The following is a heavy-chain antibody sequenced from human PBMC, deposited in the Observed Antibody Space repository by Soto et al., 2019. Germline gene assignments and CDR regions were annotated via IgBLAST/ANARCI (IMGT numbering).Heavy chain of an antibody. CDR1: GLSLSSTRMA. D-gene: IGHD6-19*01. V-gene: IGHV2-5*02. Sequence: QITLKESGPTLVKPTQTLTLTCTFSGLSLSSTRMAVGWIRQPPGKALEWLALIYWDDDKRYSPFLKSRLTITKDTAKNQVVLTMSIMDPVDTARYYCAHIVVAGLGYYFDYWGQGTLVTVSS. CDR2: IYWDDDK. CDR3: AHIVVAGLGYYFDY. J-gene: IGHJ4*02.